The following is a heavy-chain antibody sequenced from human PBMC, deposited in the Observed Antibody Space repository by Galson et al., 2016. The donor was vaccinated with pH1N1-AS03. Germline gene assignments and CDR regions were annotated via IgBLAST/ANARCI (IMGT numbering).Heavy chain of an antibody. CDR3: VKAGGWPLDY. CDR2: ISSDGSNK. J-gene: IGHJ4*02. V-gene: IGHV3-30*04. D-gene: IGHD6-19*01. Sequence: SLRLSCAGSGFTFSPYAMHWVHQAPGKGLEWVAVISSDGSNKYYSDSGKGRFTISRDNSKGTLYLQINTVRAEDTAFYYCVKAGGWPLDYGGQGSLVTVSS. CDR1: GFTFSPYA.